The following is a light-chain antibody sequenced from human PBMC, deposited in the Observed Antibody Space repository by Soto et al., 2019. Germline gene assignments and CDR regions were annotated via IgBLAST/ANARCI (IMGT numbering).Light chain of an antibody. J-gene: IGKJ5*01. V-gene: IGKV3-15*01. Sequence: EIVMTQSPATLSVSPGERATLSCRASQSVSSNLAWYQQKPGQAPRLLIYGASTRATGIPARFSGSGSGTEFTPTISSLPSEDFAVYYCQQYNNWPITFGQGTRLEIK. CDR1: QSVSSN. CDR3: QQYNNWPIT. CDR2: GAS.